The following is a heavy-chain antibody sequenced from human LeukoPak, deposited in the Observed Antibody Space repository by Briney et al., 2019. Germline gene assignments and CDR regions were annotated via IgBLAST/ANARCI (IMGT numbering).Heavy chain of an antibody. Sequence: ASVKVSCKASGYTFTSYGISWVRQAPGQGLEGMGWISAYNGNTNYAQKLQGRVTMTTDTSTSTAYMELRSLRSDDTAVYYCARDARGYCSSTSCPVAAFDIWGQGTMVTVSS. V-gene: IGHV1-18*04. D-gene: IGHD2-2*01. CDR3: ARDARGYCSSTSCPVAAFDI. J-gene: IGHJ3*02. CDR1: GYTFTSYG. CDR2: ISAYNGNT.